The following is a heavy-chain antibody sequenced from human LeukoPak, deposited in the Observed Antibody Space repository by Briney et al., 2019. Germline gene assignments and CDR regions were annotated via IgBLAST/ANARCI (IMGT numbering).Heavy chain of an antibody. D-gene: IGHD3-10*02. CDR3: ARVGGYYVGLGAFDI. CDR2: ISSSSSTI. CDR1: GFTFSSYS. J-gene: IGHJ3*02. V-gene: IGHV3-48*01. Sequence: PGGSLRLSCAASGFTFSSYSMNWVRQAPGKGLEWVSYISSSSSTIYYADSVKGRFTISRDNAKNSLYLQMNSLRAEDTAVYYCARVGGYYVGLGAFDIWGQGTMVTVSS.